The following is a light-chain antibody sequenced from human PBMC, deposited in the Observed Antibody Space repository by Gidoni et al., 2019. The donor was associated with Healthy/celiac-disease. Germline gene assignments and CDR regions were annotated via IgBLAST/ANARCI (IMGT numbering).Light chain of an antibody. CDR3: SSYTSSSTWV. Sequence: QSALPQPASVSGSPGPSITISCTGTSSDVGGYNYVSWSHQHPGKAPKLMIYDVSKRPSGVSNRFSGSKSGNTASLTISGLQAEDEADYYCSSYTSSSTWVFGGGTKLTVL. CDR1: SSDVGGYNY. CDR2: DVS. V-gene: IGLV2-14*01. J-gene: IGLJ3*02.